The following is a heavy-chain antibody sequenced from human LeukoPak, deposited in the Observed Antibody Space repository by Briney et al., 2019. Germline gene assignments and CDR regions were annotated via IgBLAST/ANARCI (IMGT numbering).Heavy chain of an antibody. CDR2: ISGSGGST. CDR1: GFTFSSYA. J-gene: IGHJ5*02. V-gene: IGHV3-23*01. CDR3: AKDFGGPAIAVAGTGNWFDP. Sequence: PGGSLRLSCAASGFTFSSYAMSWVRQAPGKGLEWVSAISGSGGSTYYADSVKGRFTISRDNSKNTLYLQTNSLRAEDTAVYYCAKDFGGPAIAVAGTGNWFDPWGQGTLVTVSS. D-gene: IGHD6-19*01.